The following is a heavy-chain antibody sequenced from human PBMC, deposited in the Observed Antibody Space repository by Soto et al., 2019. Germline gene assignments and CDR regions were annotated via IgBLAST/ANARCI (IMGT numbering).Heavy chain of an antibody. V-gene: IGHV3-23*01. D-gene: IGHD3-16*01. Sequence: PGGSLRLSCAASGFTFSSYAMSWVRQAPGKGLEWVSAISGSGGSTYYADSVKGRFTISRDNSKNTLYLQMNSLRAEDTAVYYCAKGPRFSPAPNWFDPWGQGTLVTVSS. CDR1: GFTFSSYA. CDR3: AKGPRFSPAPNWFDP. CDR2: ISGSGGST. J-gene: IGHJ5*02.